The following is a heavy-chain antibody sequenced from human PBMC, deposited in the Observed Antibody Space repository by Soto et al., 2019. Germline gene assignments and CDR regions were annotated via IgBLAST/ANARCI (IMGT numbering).Heavy chain of an antibody. CDR3: ASRARLRIKSLGMDV. CDR1: GGSFRGYY. D-gene: IGHD3-16*02. Sequence: SETLSLTCAVYGGSFRGYYWSWIRQPPGKGLEWIGEINHSGSTNYNPSLKSRVTISVDTSKNQFSLKLSSVTAADTAVYYCASRARLRIKSLGMDVWGQGTTVTVSS. V-gene: IGHV4-34*01. CDR2: INHSGST. J-gene: IGHJ6*02.